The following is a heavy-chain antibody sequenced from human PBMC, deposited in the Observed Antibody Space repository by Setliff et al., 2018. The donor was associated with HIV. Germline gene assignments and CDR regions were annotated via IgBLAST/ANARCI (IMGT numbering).Heavy chain of an antibody. V-gene: IGHV4-39*01. CDR1: DVSIRSSDYY. CDR3: ARHRVITGSFDS. J-gene: IGHJ4*02. Sequence: KPSETLSLTCTVSDVSIRSSDYYWGWIRQPPGKGLEWIGSIFYSGRAFYNPSLKSRVTKSVDTSKNQFSLKVNSVTAADTAVFYCARHRVITGSFDSWSQGTLVTVSS. CDR2: IFYSGRA. D-gene: IGHD3-10*01.